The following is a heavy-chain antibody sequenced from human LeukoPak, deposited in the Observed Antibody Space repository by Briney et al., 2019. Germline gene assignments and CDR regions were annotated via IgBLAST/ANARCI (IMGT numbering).Heavy chain of an antibody. CDR3: AKTAKYGITMARGVF. D-gene: IGHD3-10*01. CDR1: GFTFSDYY. CDR2: ITSSGSTI. J-gene: IGHJ4*02. Sequence: GGSLRLSCAASGFTFSDYYMSWIRQAPGKGLEWVSFITSSGSTIYYADSVKGRFTISRDNAKHSLYLQMNSLRAEDPAVYYCAKTAKYGITMARGVFWGQGTLVTVSP. V-gene: IGHV3-11*01.